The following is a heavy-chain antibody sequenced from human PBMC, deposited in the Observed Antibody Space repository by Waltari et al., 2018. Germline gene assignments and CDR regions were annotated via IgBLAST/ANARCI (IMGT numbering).Heavy chain of an antibody. D-gene: IGHD2-2*01. CDR2: INPNGGAT. Sequence: QVQLVQSGAEVKKPGASVKVSCQASGYTFTGYYMHWVRQAPGQGLEWMGRINPNGGATNYAQNFQRRVTMTTDTSTNTAYMELNRLGSDDSAVHYCATYPRMIPSAAPPFDYWGQGTLVTVSS. CDR1: GYTFTGYY. J-gene: IGHJ4*02. CDR3: ATYPRMIPSAAPPFDY. V-gene: IGHV1-2*02.